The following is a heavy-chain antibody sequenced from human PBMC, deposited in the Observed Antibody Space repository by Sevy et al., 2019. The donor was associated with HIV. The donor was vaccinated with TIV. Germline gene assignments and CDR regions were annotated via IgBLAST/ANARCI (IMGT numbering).Heavy chain of an antibody. V-gene: IGHV1-24*01. CDR3: ATDQPPGAVTKGVWFDP. Sequence: ASVKVSCKVSGYTLTELSMHWVRQAPGKGLEWMGGFDPEDGETIYAQKFQGRVTMTEDTSTDTAYTELGSLRSEEPAVYYCATDQPPGAVTKGVWFDPWGQGTLVTVSS. CDR2: FDPEDGET. J-gene: IGHJ5*02. D-gene: IGHD4-4*01. CDR1: GYTLTELS.